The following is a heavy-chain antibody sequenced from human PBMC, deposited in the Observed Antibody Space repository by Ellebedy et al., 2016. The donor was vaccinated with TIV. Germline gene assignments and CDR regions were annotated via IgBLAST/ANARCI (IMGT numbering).Heavy chain of an antibody. CDR2: INPGSGNI. D-gene: IGHD5-18*01. CDR3: AREGREEDAVMAFLDY. Sequence: AASVKVSCKASVYTFTRDTLHWVRQPPGQRLEWMGWINPGSGNIKYSQKLQARVTITRDTSASTVYMELSSLRSEDTAVYYCAREGREEDAVMAFLDYWGQGTLVTVSS. J-gene: IGHJ4*02. V-gene: IGHV1-3*01. CDR1: VYTFTRDT.